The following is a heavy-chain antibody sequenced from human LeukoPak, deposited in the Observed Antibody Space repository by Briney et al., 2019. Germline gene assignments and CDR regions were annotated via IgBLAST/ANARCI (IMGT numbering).Heavy chain of an antibody. J-gene: IGHJ6*04. V-gene: IGHV3-21*01. D-gene: IGHD3-10*01. CDR2: ISSSSSYI. CDR3: ARRITMVRGGYV. CDR1: GFTFSSYS. Sequence: PGGSLRLSCAASGFTFSSYSMNWVRQAPGKGLEWVSSISSSSSYIYYADSVKGRFTISRDNAKNSLYLQMNSLRAEDTAVYYCARRITMVRGGYVWGKGTTVTVSS.